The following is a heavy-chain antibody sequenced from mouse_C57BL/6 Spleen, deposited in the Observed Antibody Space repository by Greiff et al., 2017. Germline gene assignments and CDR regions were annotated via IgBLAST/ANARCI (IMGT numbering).Heavy chain of an antibody. CDR1: GYSFTGYY. V-gene: IGHV1-42*01. D-gene: IGHD3-2*02. J-gene: IGHJ2*01. CDR2: INPSTGGT. Sequence: EVQLQQSGPELVKPGASVKISCKASGYSFTGYYMNWVKQSPEKSLEWIGEINPSTGGTTYNQKFKAKATLTVDKSSSTADMQLKSLTSEDSAVYYCARFELTAQVFDYWGQGTTLTVAS. CDR3: ARFELTAQVFDY.